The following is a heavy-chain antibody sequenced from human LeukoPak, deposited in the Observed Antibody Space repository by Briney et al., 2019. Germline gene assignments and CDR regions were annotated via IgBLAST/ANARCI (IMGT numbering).Heavy chain of an antibody. CDR3: ARPLQGIVGATGFDY. D-gene: IGHD1-26*01. J-gene: IGHJ4*02. Sequence: GESLKISCQGSEYSFATYWIAWLRRMPGKGLEWMGIIHPSDSDTRYSPSFQGQVTISADKSIKTAYLQWSSLKASDTAMYYCARPLQGIVGATGFDYWGQGTLVTVSS. CDR2: IHPSDSDT. CDR1: EYSFATYW. V-gene: IGHV5-51*01.